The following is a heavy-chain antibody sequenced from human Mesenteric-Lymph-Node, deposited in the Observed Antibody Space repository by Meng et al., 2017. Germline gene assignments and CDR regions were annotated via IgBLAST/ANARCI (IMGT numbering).Heavy chain of an antibody. J-gene: IGHJ4*01. D-gene: IGHD6-19*01. Sequence: GGSLRLSCAASGFTSSDYWMSWVRQAPGKGLEWVSSISSSSSYIYYADSVKGRFTISRDNAKNSLYLQRNSLRAEDTAVYYCARGIAVADEYFDYWGLGTRVTVSS. CDR2: ISSSSSYI. CDR3: ARGIAVADEYFDY. V-gene: IGHV3-21*01. CDR1: GFTSSDYW.